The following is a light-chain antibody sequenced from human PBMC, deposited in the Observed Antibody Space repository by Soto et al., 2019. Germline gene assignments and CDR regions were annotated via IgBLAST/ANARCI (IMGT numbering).Light chain of an antibody. V-gene: IGKV1-5*03. CDR2: KAS. J-gene: IGKJ1*01. Sequence: DIQMTQSPSTLSASVGDRVTITCRASQSISSWLAWYQQKPGKDPKLLIYKASSLESGVPSRFSGSGSGTEFTVTISSLQPDDFATYYGPQYNSWTFGQGTKVEIK. CDR3: PQYNSWT. CDR1: QSISSW.